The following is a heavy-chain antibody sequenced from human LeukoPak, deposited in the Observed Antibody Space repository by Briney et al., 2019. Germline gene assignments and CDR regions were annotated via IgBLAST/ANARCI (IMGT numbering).Heavy chain of an antibody. Sequence: MTSQTLSLTCTVSGGSISGGDYYRSWIRQPPGKGLEWIGYIYYSGSTYYNPSLKSRVTISVDTSKNQFSLKLSSVTAADTAVYYCARDNYYDSSGYGEYYFDYWGQGTLVTVSS. CDR2: IYYSGST. CDR1: GGSISGGDYY. CDR3: ARDNYYDSSGYGEYYFDY. V-gene: IGHV4-30-4*01. J-gene: IGHJ4*02. D-gene: IGHD3-22*01.